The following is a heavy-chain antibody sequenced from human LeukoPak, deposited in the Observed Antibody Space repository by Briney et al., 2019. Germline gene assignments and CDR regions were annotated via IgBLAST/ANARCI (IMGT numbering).Heavy chain of an antibody. V-gene: IGHV3-30-3*01. CDR2: ISYDGSNK. Sequence: PGGSLRLSCAASGFTFSSYAMHWVRQAPGKGLEWVAVISYDGSNKYYADSVKGRFTISRDNSKNTLYLQMNSLRAEDTAVYYCATRVPTVVTPAFDYWGQGTLVTVSS. CDR3: ATRVPTVVTPAFDY. D-gene: IGHD4-23*01. J-gene: IGHJ4*02. CDR1: GFTFSSYA.